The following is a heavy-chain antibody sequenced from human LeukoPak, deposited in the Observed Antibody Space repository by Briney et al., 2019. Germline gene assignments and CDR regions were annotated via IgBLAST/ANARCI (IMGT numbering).Heavy chain of an antibody. Sequence: SETLSLTCTVSGGSITSYYWSWIRQPPGKGLGWIAYIYDGGNTNYNSSLKSRVTISVDTSKNQFSLKLSSVTAADTAMYYCASHSLTAAGIVRHWGQGTLVTVSS. CDR3: ASHSLTAAGIVRH. CDR1: GGSITSYY. CDR2: IYDGGNT. D-gene: IGHD6-13*01. J-gene: IGHJ1*01. V-gene: IGHV4-59*01.